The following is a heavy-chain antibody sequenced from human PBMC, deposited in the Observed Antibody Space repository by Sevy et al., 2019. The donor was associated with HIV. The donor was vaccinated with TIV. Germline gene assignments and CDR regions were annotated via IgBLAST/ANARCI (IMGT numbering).Heavy chain of an antibody. CDR2: IYYSGNT. CDR1: GGSISSYY. CDR3: ASGSYSGGYFDS. V-gene: IGHV4-59*13. D-gene: IGHD1-26*01. Sequence: SETLSLTCTVSGGSISSYYWSWIRQPPGKGLECIGYIYYSGNTNYNPSLKSRVTISVDTSKNQFSLKLSSVTAADTTVYFCASGSYSGGYFDSWGQGTLVTVSS. J-gene: IGHJ4*02.